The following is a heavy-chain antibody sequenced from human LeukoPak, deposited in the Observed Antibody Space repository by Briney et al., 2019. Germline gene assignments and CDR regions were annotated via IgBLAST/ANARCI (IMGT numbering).Heavy chain of an antibody. CDR3: ARLRGGIYSRRDAFDI. J-gene: IGHJ3*02. V-gene: IGHV1-18*04. CDR1: GYTFTTNG. D-gene: IGHD3-22*01. CDR2: ISPYDGDT. Sequence: ASVRVSCKASGYTFTTNGVSWVRQAPGQGLEWLGWISPYDGDTNYTQDLQGRVTFSTDTSTTTAYMELTSLRSDDTAVYYCARLRGGIYSRRDAFDIWGQGTMVTVSS.